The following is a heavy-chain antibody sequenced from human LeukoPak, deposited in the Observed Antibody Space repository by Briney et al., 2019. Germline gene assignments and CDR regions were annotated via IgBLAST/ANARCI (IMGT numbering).Heavy chain of an antibody. V-gene: IGHV3-74*01. Sequence: PGGSLRLSCAASGFTFSTYWMHWVRQAPGKGLVWVSSINTDESSTNYADSVKGRFTISRDNAKNTLFLQMNSLRVDDTAVYYCAKLASASTSDYWGQGTLVTVSS. CDR3: AKLASASTSDY. J-gene: IGHJ4*02. D-gene: IGHD5-12*01. CDR2: INTDESST. CDR1: GFTFSTYW.